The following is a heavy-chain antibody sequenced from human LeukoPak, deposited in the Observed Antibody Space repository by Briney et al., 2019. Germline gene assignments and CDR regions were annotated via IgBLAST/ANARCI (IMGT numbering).Heavy chain of an antibody. CDR2: ISSSGSTI. Sequence: PGGSLRLSCAASGFTFDDYAMHWVRQAPGKGLEWVSYISSSGSTIYYADSVKGRFTISRDNAKNSLYLQMNSLRAEDTAVYYCARVYSYGYAAFDYWGQGTLVTVSS. CDR1: GFTFDDYA. CDR3: ARVYSYGYAAFDY. J-gene: IGHJ4*02. V-gene: IGHV3-48*03. D-gene: IGHD5-18*01.